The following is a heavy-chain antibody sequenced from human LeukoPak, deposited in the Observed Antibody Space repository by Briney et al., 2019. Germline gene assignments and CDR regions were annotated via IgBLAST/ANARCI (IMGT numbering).Heavy chain of an antibody. J-gene: IGHJ4*02. V-gene: IGHV1-69*13. CDR1: GGTFSSYA. CDR2: IIPIFGTA. CDR3: ARGFQLGGNFDY. D-gene: IGHD7-27*01. Sequence: SVKVSCKASGGTFSSYAISWVRQAPGQGLEWMGGIIPIFGTANYAQKFQGRVTITADESTSTAYMELSSLRSEDTAVYYCARGFQLGGNFDYWGQGTLVTVSS.